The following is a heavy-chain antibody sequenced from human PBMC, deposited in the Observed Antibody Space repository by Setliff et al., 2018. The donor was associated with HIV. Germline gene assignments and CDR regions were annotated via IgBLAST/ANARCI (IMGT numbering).Heavy chain of an antibody. Sequence: PGGSLRLSCAASGFTFNSYAMHWVRQAPGKGLEWVAIIWYDGSTEYYADSVKGRFTISRDNSKNTLYLQMNSLRVEDTAVYYCAKERYIYGALNYFDYWGQGTMVTVSS. CDR1: GFTFNSYA. CDR3: AKERYIYGALNYFDY. J-gene: IGHJ4*02. D-gene: IGHD5-18*01. V-gene: IGHV3-33*06. CDR2: IWYDGSTE.